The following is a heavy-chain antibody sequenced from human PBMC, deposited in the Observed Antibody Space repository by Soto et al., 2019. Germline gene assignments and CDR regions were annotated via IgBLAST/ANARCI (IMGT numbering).Heavy chain of an antibody. J-gene: IGHJ5*02. CDR1: GYSFTSFD. Sequence: QEQLVQSGAEVKKPRASVKVSCKASGYSFTSFDINWVRQVTGQGLEWMGWMNPNSGHTGYAQKFQGRVTMTRNTSISTAYLELSSLKSEDTAVYYCARAPDYGDLGRWFDPWGQGTLVTVSS. D-gene: IGHD4-17*01. V-gene: IGHV1-8*01. CDR3: ARAPDYGDLGRWFDP. CDR2: MNPNSGHT.